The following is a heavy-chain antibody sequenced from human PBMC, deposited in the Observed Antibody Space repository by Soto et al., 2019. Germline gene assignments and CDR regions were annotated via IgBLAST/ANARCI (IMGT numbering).Heavy chain of an antibody. Sequence: GSLRLSCTTSGFTFSGSAIHWVRQASGGGLEWVGRVRSKTNNYATAYPASMKGRFTISRDDSKNTAYLQMNSLKSEDTAVYYCTRHEDVSITRWFFDFWGQGT. CDR1: GFTFSGSA. J-gene: IGHJ4*02. V-gene: IGHV3-73*01. CDR3: TRHEDVSITRWFFDF. CDR2: VRSKTNNYAT. D-gene: IGHD2-15*01.